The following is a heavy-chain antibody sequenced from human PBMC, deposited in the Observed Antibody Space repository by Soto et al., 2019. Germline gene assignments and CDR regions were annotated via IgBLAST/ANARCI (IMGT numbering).Heavy chain of an antibody. Sequence: GGSLRLSCAASGFTFSNYVMSWVRQAPGKGLEWVSSISGSGDNTYYADSVKGRFTISRDNSKNTLFLQMNSLRAEDTAVYYCAHIAVAGTVYYYYGMDVWGQGTTVTVSS. CDR2: ISGSGDNT. CDR3: AHIAVAGTVYYYYGMDV. D-gene: IGHD6-19*01. V-gene: IGHV3-23*01. CDR1: GFTFSNYV. J-gene: IGHJ6*02.